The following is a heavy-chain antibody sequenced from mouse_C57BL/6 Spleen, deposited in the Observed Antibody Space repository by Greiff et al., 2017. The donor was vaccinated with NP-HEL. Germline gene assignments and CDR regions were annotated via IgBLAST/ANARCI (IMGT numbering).Heavy chain of an antibody. CDR2: ISSGSSTI. J-gene: IGHJ2*01. CDR1: GFTFSDYG. V-gene: IGHV5-17*01. D-gene: IGHD5-1*01. CDR3: ARGEYPEY. Sequence: EVQLVESGGGLVKPGGSLKLSCAASGFTFSDYGMHWVRQAPEKGLEWVAYISSGSSTIYYADTVKGRFTISSDNAKNTLFLQRTSLRTEETAMYYSARGEYPEYWGKGTTLTVSA.